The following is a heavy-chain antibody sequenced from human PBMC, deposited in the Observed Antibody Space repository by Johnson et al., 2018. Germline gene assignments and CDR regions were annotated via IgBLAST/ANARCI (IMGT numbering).Heavy chain of an antibody. Sequence: VQLVESGGGLVQPGGSLRLSCAASGFSFSSYAMAWVRQAPGKGLEWVSAMSGGGASTYYADSVKGRFTMSRDNSKNTLFLQSNSLRAEDTAMYYCAKNPYYYDGSAYSTSYYYYYMDVWGKGTTVTVSS. CDR3: AKNPYYYDGSAYSTSYYYYYMDV. J-gene: IGHJ6*03. CDR2: MSGGGAST. CDR1: GFSFSSYA. V-gene: IGHV3-23*04. D-gene: IGHD3-22*01.